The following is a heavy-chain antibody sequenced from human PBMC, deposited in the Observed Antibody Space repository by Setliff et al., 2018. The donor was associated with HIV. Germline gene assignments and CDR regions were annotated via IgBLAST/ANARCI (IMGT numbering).Heavy chain of an antibody. CDR2: TIPKFGTS. V-gene: IGHV1-69*13. CDR1: RGSLRSLS. J-gene: IGHJ3*02. D-gene: IGHD3-10*01. CDR3: ASKGGSENYPDSDAFDI. Sequence: SVKVSCKASRGSLRSLSINWVRQAPGQGLEWMAGTIPKFGTSNYAHKFQGRMTITADESTSTAYMELTGLRSEDTAVYYCASKGGSENYPDSDAFDIWGQGTLVTVSS.